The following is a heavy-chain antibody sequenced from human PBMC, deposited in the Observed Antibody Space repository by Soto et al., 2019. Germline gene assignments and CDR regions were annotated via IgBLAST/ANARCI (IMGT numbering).Heavy chain of an antibody. V-gene: IGHV2-5*02. CDR1: GFSLSTIGVD. Sequence: QITLKESGPTLVKPSQTLTLTCTFSGFSLSTIGVDVGWIRQPPGKALEWLALIYWDDDKRYSPSLKSRLTITKDTSKNQVVLTMTIMDPVDTATYYCARRLNSGYYADWGQGTLVTVSS. J-gene: IGHJ4*02. D-gene: IGHD3-22*01. CDR2: IYWDDDK. CDR3: ARRLNSGYYAD.